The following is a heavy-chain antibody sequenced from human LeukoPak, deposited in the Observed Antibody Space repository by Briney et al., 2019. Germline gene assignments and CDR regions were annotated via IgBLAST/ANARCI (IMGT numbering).Heavy chain of an antibody. CDR1: GDSISNYY. CDR2: IYSSGST. Sequence: PSETLSLTCTVSGDSISNYYWSWIRQPAGKGLEWIGRIYSSGSTNYNPSLKSRVTMSVDTSKNQFSLKVSSVTAADTAVYHCAREAAAGTFYFDYWGQGTLATVSS. V-gene: IGHV4-4*07. D-gene: IGHD6-13*01. CDR3: AREAAAGTFYFDY. J-gene: IGHJ4*02.